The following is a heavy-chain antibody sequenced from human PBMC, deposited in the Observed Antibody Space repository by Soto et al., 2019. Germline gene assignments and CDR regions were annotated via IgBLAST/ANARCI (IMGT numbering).Heavy chain of an antibody. J-gene: IGHJ4*02. CDR1: GYTFTDYA. V-gene: IGHV3-23*01. Sequence: GASVKVSCKASGYTFTDYAMHWVRQAPGKGLEWVSGVSGTGGSAYYADSVKGRFTISRDKSTNTLYLHMNSLRAEDTAVYYCARGSAYSDYDLEYWGQGTLVTVSS. CDR3: ARGSAYSDYDLEY. CDR2: VSGTGGSA. D-gene: IGHD4-17*01.